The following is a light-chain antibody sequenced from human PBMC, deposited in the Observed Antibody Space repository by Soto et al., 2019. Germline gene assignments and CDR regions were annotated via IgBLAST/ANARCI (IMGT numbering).Light chain of an antibody. Sequence: QSVLTQPASVSGSPGQSITISCTGTSSDVGAYNLVSWYQQYPGKAPKLMVYEVTNRPSGVPNRFSGSKSGNAASLTISGLQAEDEADYYCSSYTTTSTLGVFGTGTKVTVL. CDR2: EVT. J-gene: IGLJ1*01. CDR1: SSDVGAYNL. V-gene: IGLV2-14*01. CDR3: SSYTTTSTLGV.